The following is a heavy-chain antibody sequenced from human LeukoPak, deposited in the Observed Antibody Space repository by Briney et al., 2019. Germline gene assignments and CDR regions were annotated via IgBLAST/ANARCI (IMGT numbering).Heavy chain of an antibody. D-gene: IGHD5-24*01. V-gene: IGHV1-69*04. J-gene: IGHJ3*02. CDR2: IIPILGIA. CDR1: GGTFSSYA. CDR3: ARGLQLSPDDFDI. Sequence: GASVKVSCKASGGTFSSYAISWVRQAPGQGLEWMGRIIPILGIANYAQKFQGRVTITADKSTSTAYMELSSLRSEDTAVYYCARGLQLSPDDFDIWGQGTMVTVSS.